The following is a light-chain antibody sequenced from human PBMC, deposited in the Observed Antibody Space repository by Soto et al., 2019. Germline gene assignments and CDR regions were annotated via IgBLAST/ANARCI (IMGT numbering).Light chain of an antibody. CDR2: GAS. J-gene: IGKJ2*01. CDR1: QSVSSNY. CDR3: QHYGRSAYT. Sequence: EIVLTQSPGTLSLSPGERATLSCRASQSVSSNYLAWYQQKPGQAPRLLLYGASSRATGIPDRFSGSGSGTDITLTISRLEPEDFAVYYCQHYGRSAYTFGQGTTLEIK. V-gene: IGKV3-20*01.